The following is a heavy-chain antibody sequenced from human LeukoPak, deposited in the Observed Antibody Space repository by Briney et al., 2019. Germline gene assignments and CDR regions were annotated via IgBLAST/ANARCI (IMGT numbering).Heavy chain of an antibody. J-gene: IGHJ4*02. V-gene: IGHV3-53*01. CDR3: ARGYSSAWLYFDF. Sequence: PGGSLRLSCAASGFTFSTYGVSWVRQAPGKGLEWVSVMYSGGSTYYAESVRGRFTISRDNSKNTLFLQLNNVRAEDTAVYYCARGYSSAWLYFDFWGQGTLVIVSS. CDR2: MYSGGST. CDR1: GFTFSTYG. D-gene: IGHD6-19*01.